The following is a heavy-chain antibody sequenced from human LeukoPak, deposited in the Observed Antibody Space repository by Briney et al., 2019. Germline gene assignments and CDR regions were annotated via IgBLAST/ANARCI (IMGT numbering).Heavy chain of an antibody. D-gene: IGHD3-10*01. V-gene: IGHV4-34*01. CDR2: INHSGST. CDR3: ARARTYYSAVDAFDI. CDR1: GGSFSDYY. Sequence: SETLSLTCAVYGGSFSDYYWSWIRQPPGKGLEWIGEINHSGSTNYNTSLKSRVTISLDTSKNQFSLKLSSVTAADTAVYYCARARTYYSAVDAFDIWGQGTMVTVSS. J-gene: IGHJ3*02.